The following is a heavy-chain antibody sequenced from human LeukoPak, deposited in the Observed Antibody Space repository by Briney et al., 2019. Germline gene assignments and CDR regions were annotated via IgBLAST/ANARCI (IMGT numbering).Heavy chain of an antibody. J-gene: IGHJ4*02. CDR1: GFTFSSYS. D-gene: IGHD4-17*01. Sequence: GGSLRLSCAASGFTFSSYSMNWVRQAPGKGLEWVSSISSSSSYIYYADSVKGRFTISRDNAKNSLYLQMNSLRAEDTAVYYCARAKYYGDYGFDYWGQGTLVTVSS. CDR2: ISSSSSYI. V-gene: IGHV3-21*04. CDR3: ARAKYYGDYGFDY.